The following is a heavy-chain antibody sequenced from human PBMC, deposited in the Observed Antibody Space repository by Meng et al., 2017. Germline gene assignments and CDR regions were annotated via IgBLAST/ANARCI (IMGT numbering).Heavy chain of an antibody. CDR3: ATYYGVNPGGNY. CDR1: GGTFRRLS. CDR2: IIPIFGTA. V-gene: IGHV1-69*12. D-gene: IGHD4-23*01. Sequence: QVTLCQSGVRVTQSGAAVKVSCKALGGTFRRLSLSAGRQAAGQGLEWMGGIIPIFGTAIYAQKFQGRVTITADESTSTAYMELSSLRSEDTAVYYCATYYGVNPGGNYWGQGTLVTVSS. J-gene: IGHJ4*02.